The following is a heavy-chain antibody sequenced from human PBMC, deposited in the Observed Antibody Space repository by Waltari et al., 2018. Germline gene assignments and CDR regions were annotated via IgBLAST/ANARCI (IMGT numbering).Heavy chain of an antibody. CDR2: IRSKAYGGTT. J-gene: IGHJ6*02. D-gene: IGHD6-6*01. V-gene: IGHV3-49*04. CDR1: GFTFGDYA. CDR3: TRRLDSSSSPWYYYYGMDV. Sequence: EVQLVESGGGLVQPGRSLRLSCTASGFTFGDYAMSWVRQAPGKGLEWVGFIRSKAYGGTTEYAASVKGRFTIARDDSKSIAYLQMNSLKTEDTAVYYCTRRLDSSSSPWYYYYGMDVWGQGTTVTVSS.